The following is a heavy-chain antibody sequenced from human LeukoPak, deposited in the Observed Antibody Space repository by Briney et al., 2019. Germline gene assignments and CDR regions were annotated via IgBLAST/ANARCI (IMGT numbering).Heavy chain of an antibody. J-gene: IGHJ5*02. V-gene: IGHV3-21*01. CDR1: GFTFSSYT. CDR3: ARDCSGGSCHNWFDP. Sequence: GGSPRLSCAASGFTFSSYTMNWVRQAPGKGLEWVSSISGSTMFIYYADSVKARFTISRDNAKNSLYLQMNSLRAEDTAVYYCARDCSGGSCHNWFDPWGQGTLVTVSS. CDR2: ISGSTMFI. D-gene: IGHD2-15*01.